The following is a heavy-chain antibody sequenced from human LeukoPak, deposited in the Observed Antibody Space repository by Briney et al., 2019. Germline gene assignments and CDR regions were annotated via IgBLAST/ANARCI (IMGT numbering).Heavy chain of an antibody. CDR2: ITSSGDGT. V-gene: IGHV3-23*01. J-gene: IGHJ4*02. Sequence: QPGGSLRLSCAASGFTFSVYAMSWVRQAPGKGLQWVSSITSSGDGTYYADSVKGRFTISRDNSENMLYLQMNSLRVEDTAVYFCAKDRPNYYGSNGHYYRRDGDYWGQGTLVIVSS. CDR3: AKDRPNYYGSNGHYYRRDGDY. D-gene: IGHD3-22*01. CDR1: GFTFSVYA.